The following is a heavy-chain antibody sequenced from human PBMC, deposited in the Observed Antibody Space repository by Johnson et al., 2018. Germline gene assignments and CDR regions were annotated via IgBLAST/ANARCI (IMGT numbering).Heavy chain of an antibody. D-gene: IGHD6-13*01. CDR3: ARTHTWYTPIDY. J-gene: IGHJ4*02. CDR2: IWYDGTNK. V-gene: IGHV3-33*01. CDR1: GFTFSSYG. Sequence: QVQLQESGGGVVQPGKSXRLSCAASGFTFSSYGMHWVRQAPGKGLEWVAVIWYDGTNKYYAESVKGRFTIASDNSKITLYLQMNSLRAEDTAVYYCARTHTWYTPIDYWGQGTLVTVSS.